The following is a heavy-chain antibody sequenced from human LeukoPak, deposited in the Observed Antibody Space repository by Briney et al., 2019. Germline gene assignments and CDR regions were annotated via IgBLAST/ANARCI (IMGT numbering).Heavy chain of an antibody. CDR3: ARGGIQVSGIDEIDY. Sequence: PGGSLRLSCAASGFALRDYDMPWVRQVTGKGLEWVSAIGISGDTYYPNSVKGRFTVSRENAKNSLYLQMNSLTAGDTAVYYCARGGIQVSGIDEIDYWGQGTLVTVSS. J-gene: IGHJ4*02. CDR1: GFALRDYD. V-gene: IGHV3-13*01. CDR2: IGISGDT. D-gene: IGHD6-19*01.